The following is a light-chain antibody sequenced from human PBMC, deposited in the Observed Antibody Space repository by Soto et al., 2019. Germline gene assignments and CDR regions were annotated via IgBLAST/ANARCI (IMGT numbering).Light chain of an antibody. V-gene: IGKV1-39*01. CDR3: QQSYSSPIT. J-gene: IGKJ5*01. Sequence: DIHMTQSPSSLSASVGYRFTITCRASQSISSYLNWYQQKPGKAPKLLIYAASSLQSGVPSRFSGRGSGTDFTLTISSLQPEDFEPYYCQQSYSSPITFGQGTRLENK. CDR1: QSISSY. CDR2: AAS.